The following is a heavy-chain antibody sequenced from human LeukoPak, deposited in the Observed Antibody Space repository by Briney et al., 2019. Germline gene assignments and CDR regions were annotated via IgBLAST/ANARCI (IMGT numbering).Heavy chain of an antibody. V-gene: IGHV3-66*02. Sequence: GASLRLSCAASGINVSTNYMTWIRQAPGKGLEWVSLIYGGGAAYYAESVRGRFIISRDNSKNTLFLQMNSLRAEDTAVYYCVSSSGQQLIPYDYWGQGTHVAVSS. CDR1: GINVSTNY. CDR3: VSSSGQQLIPYDY. J-gene: IGHJ4*02. D-gene: IGHD6-13*01. CDR2: IYGGGAA.